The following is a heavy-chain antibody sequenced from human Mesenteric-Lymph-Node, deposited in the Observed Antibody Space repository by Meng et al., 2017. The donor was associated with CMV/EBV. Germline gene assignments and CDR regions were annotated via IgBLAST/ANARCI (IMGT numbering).Heavy chain of an antibody. D-gene: IGHD2-15*01. J-gene: IGHJ5*02. CDR2: INPNSGVT. CDR3: ARDVGYCSGGDCYRRNWFDP. CDR1: GYTFSDYY. V-gene: IGHV1-2*02. Sequence: ASVKVSCKASGYTFSDYYIHWVRQAPGQGLEWMGWINPNSGVTNFAQKFRGRVTVTRDTSISTAYMGLSGLRSDDTAIYYCARDVGYCSGGDCYRRNWFDPWGQGTLVTVSS.